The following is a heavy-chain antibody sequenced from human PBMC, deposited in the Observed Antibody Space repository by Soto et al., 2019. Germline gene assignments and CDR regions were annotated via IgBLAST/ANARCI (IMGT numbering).Heavy chain of an antibody. Sequence: ASVKVSCKASGYTFTGYYMHWVRQAPGQGLGWMGWINPNSGGTNYAQKFQGWVTMTRDTSISTAYMELSRLRSDDTAVYYCARDPGYSSSGYYYYGMDVWGQGTTVTVSS. D-gene: IGHD6-6*01. CDR2: INPNSGGT. CDR3: ARDPGYSSSGYYYYGMDV. V-gene: IGHV1-2*04. CDR1: GYTFTGYY. J-gene: IGHJ6*02.